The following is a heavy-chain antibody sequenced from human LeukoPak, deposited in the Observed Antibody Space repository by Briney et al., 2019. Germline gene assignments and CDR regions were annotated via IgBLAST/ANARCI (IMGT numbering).Heavy chain of an antibody. Sequence: SQTLSLTCAISGDSVSNNSAAWSWIRQSPSRGLEWLGRTFYRSKWYNDYAVSVKSRITINSDTSKNPFSLQLNSVTPEDTAVYYCAREDDSSGWPNWFDPWGQGTLVTVSS. J-gene: IGHJ5*02. CDR2: TFYRSKWYN. CDR1: GDSVSNNSAA. D-gene: IGHD6-19*01. V-gene: IGHV6-1*01. CDR3: AREDDSSGWPNWFDP.